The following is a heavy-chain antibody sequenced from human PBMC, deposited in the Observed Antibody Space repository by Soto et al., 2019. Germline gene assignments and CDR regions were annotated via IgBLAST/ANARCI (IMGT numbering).Heavy chain of an antibody. J-gene: IGHJ6*02. CDR2: IIPIFPTP. V-gene: IGHV1-69*12. CDR1: GGTFGNSA. Sequence: QVQLVQSGAEVKKPGSSVTVSCKASGGTFGNSAISWVRQAPGQGLEWMGGIIPIFPTPDYAQKFQGRVTIPAGHSTPTAYMELTLLSSEDTAVYDFARGKERHQFGGNYYYGIDVGGRGTTVTVSS. CDR3: ARGKERHQFGGNYYYGIDV. D-gene: IGHD6-25*01.